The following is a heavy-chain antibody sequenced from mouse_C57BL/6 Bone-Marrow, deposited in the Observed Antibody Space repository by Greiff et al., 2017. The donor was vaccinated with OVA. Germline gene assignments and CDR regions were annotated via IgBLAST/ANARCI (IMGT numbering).Heavy chain of an antibody. Sequence: QVQLKQSGPELVKPGASVKISCKASGYTFTDYYINWVKQRPGQGLEWIGWIFPGSGSTYYNEKFKGKATLTVDKSSSTAYMLLSSLTSEDSAVYFCARDGVITTVVAHYFDYWGQGTTLTVSS. CDR2: IFPGSGST. V-gene: IGHV1-75*01. CDR1: GYTFTDYY. D-gene: IGHD1-1*01. CDR3: ARDGVITTVVAHYFDY. J-gene: IGHJ2*01.